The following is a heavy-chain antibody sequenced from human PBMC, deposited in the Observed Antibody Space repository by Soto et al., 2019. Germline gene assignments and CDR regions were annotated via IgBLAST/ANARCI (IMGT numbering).Heavy chain of an antibody. V-gene: IGHV3-73*01. D-gene: IGHD2-21*02. Sequence: GGSLRLSCAASGFTFSGSAMHWVRQASGKGLEWVGRIRDKANSYATAYTASVKGRFTISRDDSKNTAYLQMNSLKTEDTAVYYCTRLYCGGDCDFDSWGQGTLVTVS. J-gene: IGHJ4*02. CDR2: IRDKANSYAT. CDR3: TRLYCGGDCDFDS. CDR1: GFTFSGSA.